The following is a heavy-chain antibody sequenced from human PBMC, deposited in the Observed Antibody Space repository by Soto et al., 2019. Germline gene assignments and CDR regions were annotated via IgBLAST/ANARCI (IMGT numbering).Heavy chain of an antibody. D-gene: IGHD6-6*01. V-gene: IGHV5-51*01. Sequence: PGESLKISCQGSGYSFASYWIGWVRQMPGKDLEWMGIIYPGDSDTRYSPSFQGQVTISADKSLRTAYLRWTSLKASDTALYYCARTRSFTLGFYYDGMDVWGQGTTVTV. CDR3: ARTRSFTLGFYYDGMDV. J-gene: IGHJ6*02. CDR2: IYPGDSDT. CDR1: GYSFASYW.